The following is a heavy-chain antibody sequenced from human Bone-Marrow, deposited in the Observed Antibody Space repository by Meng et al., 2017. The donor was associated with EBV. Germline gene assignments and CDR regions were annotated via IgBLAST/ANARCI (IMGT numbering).Heavy chain of an antibody. CDR1: GGTFRSDA. D-gene: IGHD5-24*01. J-gene: IGHJ4*02. V-gene: IGHV1-69*01. CDR2: LIPMSDAP. CDR3: ARDGSVEMASI. Sequence: QLQVGQAGAERKKPGSSVKVCCRPSGGTFRSDAVSWVRQAPGQGLEWMGGLIPMSDAPHYAQKFQDRVRITADESTSTHYMDLSGLRSEDTAVYYCARDGSVEMASIWGQGTLVTVSS.